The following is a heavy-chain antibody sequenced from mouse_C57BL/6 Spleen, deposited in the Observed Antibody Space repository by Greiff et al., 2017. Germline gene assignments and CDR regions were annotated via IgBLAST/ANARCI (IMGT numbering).Heavy chain of an antibody. J-gene: IGHJ4*01. CDR2: IYPSDSET. CDR3: AREEDYGNAMDY. D-gene: IGHD2-4*01. V-gene: IGHV1-61*01. Sequence: QVQLQQPGAELVRPGSSVKLSCKASGYTFTSYWMDWVKQRPGQGLEWIGNIYPSDSETHYNQKFKDKATLTVDKSSSTAYMQLSSLTSEDSAVXCCAREEDYGNAMDYWGQGTSVTVSS. CDR1: GYTFTSYW.